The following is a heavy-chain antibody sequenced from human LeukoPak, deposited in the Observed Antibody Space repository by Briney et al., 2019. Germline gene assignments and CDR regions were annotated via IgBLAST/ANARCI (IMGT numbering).Heavy chain of an antibody. CDR1: GFTFSSYA. D-gene: IGHD1-20*01. CDR2: ISYDGSNK. Sequence: GGSLRLSCAASGFTFSSYAMHWVRQAPGKGLEWVAVISYDGSNKYYADSVKGRFTISRDNSKNTLYLQMNSLRAEDTAVYYCARVGITGTRPAFGAFDYWGQGTLVTVSS. CDR3: ARVGITGTRPAFGAFDY. V-gene: IGHV3-30-3*01. J-gene: IGHJ4*02.